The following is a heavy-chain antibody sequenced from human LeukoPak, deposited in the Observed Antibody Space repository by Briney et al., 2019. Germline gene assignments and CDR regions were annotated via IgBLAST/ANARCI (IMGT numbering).Heavy chain of an antibody. D-gene: IGHD3-10*01. CDR2: ISWNSGSI. CDR1: GFTFDDYA. CDR3: AKDMARGVIMYYFDY. V-gene: IGHV3-9*01. J-gene: IGHJ4*02. Sequence: PGGSLRLSCAASGFTFDDYAMHWVRQAPGKGLEWVSGISWNSGSIGYADSVKGRFTISRDNAKNSLYLQMNSLRAEDTALYYCAKDMARGVIMYYFDYWGQGTLVTVSS.